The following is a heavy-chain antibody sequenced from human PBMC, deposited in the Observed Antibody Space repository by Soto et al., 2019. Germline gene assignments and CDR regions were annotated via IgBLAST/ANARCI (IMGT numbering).Heavy chain of an antibody. CDR2: ISAYNGNT. V-gene: IGHV1-18*01. D-gene: IGHD1-7*01. Sequence: QVQLVQSGAEVKKPGASVKVSCKASGYTFTSYGISWVRQAPGQGSEWMGWISAYNGNTNYAQKLQGRFTMTTDTATSTAYMELRSLRSDDTAVYYCARDQVSAGTTDNDAFDIWGQGTMVTVSS. CDR1: GYTFTSYG. CDR3: ARDQVSAGTTDNDAFDI. J-gene: IGHJ3*02.